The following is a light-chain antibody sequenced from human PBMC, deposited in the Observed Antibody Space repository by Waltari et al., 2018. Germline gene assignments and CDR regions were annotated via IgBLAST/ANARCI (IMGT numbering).Light chain of an antibody. J-gene: IGLJ1*01. CDR1: SSDVGGYNF. CDR3: SSYAGSNNV. Sequence: QSALTQPPPASGSPGQSVTISCPGTSSDVGGYNFVSWYQQHPGKVPKLMIYDVSKRPSGVPDRFSGSKSGNTASLTVSGLQAGDEADYYCSSYAGSNNVFGTGTKVTVL. CDR2: DVS. V-gene: IGLV2-8*01.